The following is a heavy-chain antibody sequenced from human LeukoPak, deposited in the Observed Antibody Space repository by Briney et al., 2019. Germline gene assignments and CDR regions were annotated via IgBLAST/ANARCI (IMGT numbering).Heavy chain of an antibody. CDR2: ISGSDSST. V-gene: IGHV3-23*01. D-gene: IGHD4-23*01. CDR3: AKGGGWLYYFDY. Sequence: GGSLRLSCAASGFTFSRFTINWVRQAPGKGLEWVSGISGSDSSTYYADSVKGRFTISRDNSKNTLYLQMNSLRAEDTAVYYCAKGGGWLYYFDYWGQATLVTVSS. CDR1: GFTFSRFT. J-gene: IGHJ4*02.